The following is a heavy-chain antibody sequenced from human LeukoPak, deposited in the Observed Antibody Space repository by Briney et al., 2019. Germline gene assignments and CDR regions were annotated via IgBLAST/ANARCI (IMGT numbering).Heavy chain of an antibody. CDR1: GGSISSSSYY. J-gene: IGHJ4*02. CDR2: IYYSGST. CDR3: ASGDGGNFDY. Sequence: NASETLSLTCTVSGGSISSSSYYWGGIRQPPGKGLEWIGSIYYSGSTYYNPSLKSRVTISVDTSKNQFSLKLSSVTAADTAVYYCASGDGGNFDYWGQGTLVTVSS. D-gene: IGHD4-23*01. V-gene: IGHV4-39*01.